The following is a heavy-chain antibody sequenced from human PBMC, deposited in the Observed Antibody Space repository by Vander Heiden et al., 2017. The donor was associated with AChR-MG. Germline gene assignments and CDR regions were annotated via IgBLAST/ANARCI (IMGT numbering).Heavy chain of an antibody. D-gene: IGHD3-22*01. CDR2: INAGNGNT. J-gene: IGHJ4*02. V-gene: IGHV1-3*01. CDR3: ARKTYYYDSSGDSDLDY. CDR1: GYTFPSYA. Sequence: QVQLVQSGAEVKKPGASVKVSGKASGYTFPSYAMHWVRQAPGQRLEWMGWINAGNGNTKYSQKFQGRVTITRDTSASTAYMELSSLRSEDTAVYYCARKTYYYDSSGDSDLDYWGQGTLVTVSS.